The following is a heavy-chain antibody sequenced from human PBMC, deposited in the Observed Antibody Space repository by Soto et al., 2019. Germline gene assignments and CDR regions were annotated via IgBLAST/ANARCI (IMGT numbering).Heavy chain of an antibody. V-gene: IGHV4-38-2*01. Sequence: TLSLTCAVSGYYISSGYYWAWIRQPPGKGLEWIGNIYHSGSTYYNPSLNSRVTMSVDTSKNQFSLSLRSATAADTAIYYCVRSGGTYPDHWGQGALVTVSS. CDR2: IYHSGST. J-gene: IGHJ4*02. D-gene: IGHD2-15*01. CDR1: GYYISSGYY. CDR3: VRSGGTYPDH.